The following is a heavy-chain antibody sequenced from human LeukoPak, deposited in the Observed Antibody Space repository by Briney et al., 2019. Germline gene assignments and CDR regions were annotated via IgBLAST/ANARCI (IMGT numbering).Heavy chain of an antibody. CDR1: GYTFTGYY. D-gene: IGHD3-22*01. Sequence: ASVKVSCXASGYTFTGYYMHWVRQAPGQGLEWMGRINPNSGGTNYAQKFQGRVTMTRDTSISTAYMELSRLRSDDTAVYYCARGRRTRGYYDIQDYWGQGTLVTVSS. CDR2: INPNSGGT. J-gene: IGHJ4*02. V-gene: IGHV1-2*06. CDR3: ARGRRTRGYYDIQDY.